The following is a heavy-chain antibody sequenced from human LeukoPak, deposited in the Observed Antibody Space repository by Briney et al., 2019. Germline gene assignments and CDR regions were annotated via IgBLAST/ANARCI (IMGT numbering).Heavy chain of an antibody. J-gene: IGHJ5*02. CDR3: ARVVTPRYCSIPICYWKGWFDP. Sequence: GASVKVSRKTSGGTHSRYAISWVRQAPGQGLEWMGEIIPIFGTANYAQKFQGRVTITADESTSTAYMELSSLRSEDTAVYYCARVVTPRYCSIPICYWKGWFDPWGQGTLVTVSS. V-gene: IGHV1-69*13. CDR1: GGTHSRYA. D-gene: IGHD2-2*01. CDR2: IIPIFGTA.